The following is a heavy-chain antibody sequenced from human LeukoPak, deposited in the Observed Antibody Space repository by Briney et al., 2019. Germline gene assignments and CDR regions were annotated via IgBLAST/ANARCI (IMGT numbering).Heavy chain of an antibody. Sequence: GGSLRLSCAASGFTFDDYGMSWVRQAPGKGLEWVSGINWNGGSTGYADSVKGRFTISRDNAKNSLYLQMNSLRAGDTALYYCARASFIVVVPAATTFDYWGLGTLVTVSS. V-gene: IGHV3-20*04. CDR1: GFTFDDYG. J-gene: IGHJ4*02. D-gene: IGHD2-2*01. CDR2: INWNGGST. CDR3: ARASFIVVVPAATTFDY.